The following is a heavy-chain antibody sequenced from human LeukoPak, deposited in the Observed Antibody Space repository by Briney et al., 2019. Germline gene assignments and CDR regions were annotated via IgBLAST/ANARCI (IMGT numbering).Heavy chain of an antibody. J-gene: IGHJ4*02. CDR1: GFTFSSTA. V-gene: IGHV3-23*01. Sequence: QPGGSLRLSCAASGFTFSSTAMSWVRQAPGKGLEWVSAITGSGGSTYYADSVKGRFTISRDNSKNTLYLQMNSPRAEDTAVYYCAKDIGGYEGDYFDYWGQGTLVTVSS. CDR3: AKDIGGYEGDYFDY. CDR2: ITGSGGST. D-gene: IGHD5-12*01.